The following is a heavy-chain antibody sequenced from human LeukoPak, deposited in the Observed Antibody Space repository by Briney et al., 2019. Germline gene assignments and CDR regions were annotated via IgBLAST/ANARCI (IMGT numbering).Heavy chain of an antibody. D-gene: IGHD4-17*01. CDR1: GFTFSSYA. CDR2: ISYDGSNK. CDR3: SRDPEMTTVTTGWFDP. V-gene: IGHV3-30-3*01. Sequence: GGSLRLSCAASGFTFSSYAMHWVRQAPGKGLEWVAVISYDGSNKYYADSVKGRFTISRDNSKNTLYLQMNSLRAEDTAVYYCSRDPEMTTVTTGWFDPWGQGTLVTVSS. J-gene: IGHJ5*02.